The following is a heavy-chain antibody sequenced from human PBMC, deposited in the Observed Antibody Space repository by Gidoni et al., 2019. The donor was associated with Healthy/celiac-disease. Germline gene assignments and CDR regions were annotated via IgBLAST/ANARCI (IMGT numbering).Heavy chain of an antibody. D-gene: IGHD5-12*01. V-gene: IGHV3-20*01. CDR3: ARVRDGYNLIRYGMDV. CDR2: INWNGGST. Sequence: EVQLVESGGGVVRPGGSLRLSCAASGFTFADYGMSWVRQAPGKGLEWVSGINWNGGSTGYADSVKGRFTISRDNAKNSLYLQMNSLRAEDTALYHCARVRDGYNLIRYGMDVWGQGTTVTVSS. CDR1: GFTFADYG. J-gene: IGHJ6*02.